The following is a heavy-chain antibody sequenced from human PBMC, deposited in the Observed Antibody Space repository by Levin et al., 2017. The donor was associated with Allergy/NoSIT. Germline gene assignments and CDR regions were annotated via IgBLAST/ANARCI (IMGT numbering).Heavy chain of an antibody. V-gene: IGHV1-69*13. Sequence: ASVKVSCKASGDTFSKYAISWVRQVPGQGLEWMGGVFPTFGTSNYAQMFQGRVTITADLSTNTAYMEVSSLTSDDTALYFCARQMSPGYSSTWYFDSWGQGTRVTVSS. CDR1: GDTFSKYA. CDR3: ARQMSPGYSSTWYFDS. D-gene: IGHD6-13*01. J-gene: IGHJ4*02. CDR2: VFPTFGTS.